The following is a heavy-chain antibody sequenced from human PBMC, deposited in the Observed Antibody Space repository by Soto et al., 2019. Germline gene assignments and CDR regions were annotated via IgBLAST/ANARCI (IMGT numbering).Heavy chain of an antibody. J-gene: IGHJ4*02. D-gene: IGHD2-21*01. CDR3: VRGRDSGLYYFDS. CDR1: GFTFGIYD. V-gene: IGHV3-13*01. Sequence: PGGSLRLSCAASGFTFGIYDVHWVRQATGKGLEWVSTINTAGDTYSPGSVKGRFTISRENAKNSLYLQMNSLRVDDTAVYFCVRGRDSGLYYFDSWGQGTLVTVSS. CDR2: INTAGDT.